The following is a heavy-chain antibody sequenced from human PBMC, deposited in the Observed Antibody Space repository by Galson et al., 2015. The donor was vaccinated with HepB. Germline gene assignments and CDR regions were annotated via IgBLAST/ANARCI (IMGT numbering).Heavy chain of an antibody. CDR2: ITPLFGST. Sequence: SCKASGVTFSSYAISWLRQAPGQGLEWMGGITPLFGSTNYAQKLQGRVTITADESTSTTYMELSSLRSEDTALYYCARQFDTSGYYAYWGQGTLVIVSS. D-gene: IGHD3-22*01. J-gene: IGHJ4*02. CDR3: ARQFDTSGYYAY. CDR1: GVTFSSYA. V-gene: IGHV1-69*01.